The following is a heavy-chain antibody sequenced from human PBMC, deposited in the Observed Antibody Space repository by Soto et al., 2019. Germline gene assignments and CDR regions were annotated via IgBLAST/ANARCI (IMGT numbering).Heavy chain of an antibody. CDR3: ARVGYYYDSTFDY. D-gene: IGHD3-22*01. CDR1: GGSISSGDYY. V-gene: IGHV4-30-4*01. Sequence: SETLSLTCTVSGGSISSGDYYWSWIRQPPGKGLEWIGYIYYSGSTYYNPSLKSRVTLSVDTSKNQFSLKLSSVTAADTAVYYCARVGYYYDSTFDYWGQGTLVTVSS. CDR2: IYYSGST. J-gene: IGHJ4*02.